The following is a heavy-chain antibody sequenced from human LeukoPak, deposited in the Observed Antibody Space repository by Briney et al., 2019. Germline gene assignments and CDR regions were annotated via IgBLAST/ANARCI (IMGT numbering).Heavy chain of an antibody. CDR1: GGSFSGYY. Sequence: SETLSLTCAVYGGSFSGYYWSWIRQPPGKGLEWIGEINHSGSTNYNPSLKSRVTISVDTSKNQFSLKLSSVTAADTAVYYCARRRLRPSIIIDYWGQGTLVTVSS. J-gene: IGHJ4*02. CDR3: ARRRLRPSIIIDY. CDR2: INHSGST. V-gene: IGHV4-34*01. D-gene: IGHD4-17*01.